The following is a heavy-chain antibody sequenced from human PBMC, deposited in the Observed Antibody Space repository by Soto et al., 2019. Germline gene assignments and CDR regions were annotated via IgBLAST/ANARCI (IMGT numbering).Heavy chain of an antibody. CDR3: AHAYGGTSWPNDAFDV. J-gene: IGHJ3*01. CDR1: GFSLSADGVG. V-gene: IGHV2-5*02. CDR2: IYWDDDK. Sequence: QITLKESGPTLVKPTQTLTLTCTFSGFSLSADGVGVGWIRQPPGKALEWLALIYWDDDKRYRPSLKSRLTTTKDTSTNQVVLTMTNMDPVDTATYYCAHAYGGTSWPNDAFDVWGQGTVVTVSS. D-gene: IGHD2-2*01.